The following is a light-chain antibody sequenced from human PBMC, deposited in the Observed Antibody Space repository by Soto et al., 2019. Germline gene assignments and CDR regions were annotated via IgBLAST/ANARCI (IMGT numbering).Light chain of an antibody. CDR2: DTS. Sequence: ERVMTQSPATLSVSPGERATLSCRASQSVSSHLAWYQQKPGQAPRLLIYDTSMRATGVSVRFTGSGFGTEFTLTISSLQTEDVATYYCQKSPSIFGPGTKVDIK. V-gene: IGKV3-15*01. CDR3: QKSPSI. J-gene: IGKJ3*01. CDR1: QSVSSH.